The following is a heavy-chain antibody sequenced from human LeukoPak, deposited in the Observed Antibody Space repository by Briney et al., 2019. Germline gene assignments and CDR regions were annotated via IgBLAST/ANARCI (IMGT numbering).Heavy chain of an antibody. V-gene: IGHV3-30*01. D-gene: IGHD2-2*01. CDR3: ARVSAAAAHSYAFDM. J-gene: IGHJ3*02. Sequence: GGSLRLSCAASGFSFSTYAVTWVRQAPGKGLKWVAFISSNGIMKYFADSVKGRFTISRDNSKNTLYLQMDSLRPDDTAVYFCARVSAAAAHSYAFDMWGRGTLVTVSS. CDR1: GFSFSTYA. CDR2: ISSNGIMK.